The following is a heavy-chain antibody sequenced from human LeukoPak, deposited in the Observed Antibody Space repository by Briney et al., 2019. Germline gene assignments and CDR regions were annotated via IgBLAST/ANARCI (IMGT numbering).Heavy chain of an antibody. J-gene: IGHJ4*02. CDR2: LTDSGVYT. D-gene: IGHD1-26*01. Sequence: GASLRPSCAASGFAFSTYAMSWVRQAPGKGLEWVSTLTDSGVYTYYADSVKGRSTISRDNSENTLYLQMNGLRAGDTAVYYCAKGIVGATRNLDSWGQGTLVTVSS. CDR3: AKGIVGATRNLDS. V-gene: IGHV3-23*01. CDR1: GFAFSTYA.